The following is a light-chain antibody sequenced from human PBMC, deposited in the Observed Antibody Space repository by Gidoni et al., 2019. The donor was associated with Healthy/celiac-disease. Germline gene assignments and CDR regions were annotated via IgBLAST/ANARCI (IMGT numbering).Light chain of an antibody. CDR3: QQAKRYARGGFT. CDR1: QGISSW. V-gene: IGKV1-12*01. J-gene: IGKJ3*01. Sequence: DIQMTQSPSSASASVGDRVPITCRASQGISSWLAWYQQKPGKAPKLLIYAASSVQSGVPSRFSGSRAGTDVTVTISSMKTEEFATYEGQQAKRYARGGFTFGPGTKVDIK. CDR2: AAS.